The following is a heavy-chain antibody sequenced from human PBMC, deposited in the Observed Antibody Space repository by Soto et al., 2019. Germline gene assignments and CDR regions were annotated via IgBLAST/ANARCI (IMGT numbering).Heavy chain of an antibody. D-gene: IGHD4-17*01. J-gene: IGHJ4*02. CDR1: GGTPRKHV. CDR3: ARGPATAYGDYFHFDC. V-gene: IGHV1-69*12. Sequence: QVQLVQSGAEVKKPGSSVKVSCKASGGTPRKHVIAWVRQAPGQGLEWMGGIIPIFGAVNYAQKFQDRVTITADDSTSTAYRELSSLRSDDTAVYYCARGPATAYGDYFHFDCWGQGTWLPSLQ. CDR2: IIPIFGAV.